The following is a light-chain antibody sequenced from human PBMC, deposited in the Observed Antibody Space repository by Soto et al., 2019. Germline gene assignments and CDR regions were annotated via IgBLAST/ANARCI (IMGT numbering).Light chain of an antibody. J-gene: IGLJ1*01. CDR3: QSYDSSLSGYV. CDR1: SSNIGAGYD. CDR2: GNS. V-gene: IGLV1-40*01. Sequence: QSVLTQPPSVSGAPGQRVTISCTGGSSNIGAGYDVHWYQQLPGTAPKLLIYGNSNRPSGVPDRFSGSKSGTSASLAITGLQAEDEADYFCQSYDSSLSGYVFVTGTKLTVL.